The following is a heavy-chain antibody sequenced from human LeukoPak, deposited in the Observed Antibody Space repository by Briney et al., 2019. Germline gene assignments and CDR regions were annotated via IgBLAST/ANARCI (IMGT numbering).Heavy chain of an antibody. CDR2: IYYNSIWYH. J-gene: IGHJ4*02. CDR1: GDSVSSNSAA. CDR3: AANYNGSRTYYSAFDY. D-gene: IGHD3-22*01. V-gene: IGHV6-1*01. Sequence: SQTLSLTCGVSGDSVSSNSAAWNWIRQSPSRGLEWLGRIYYNSIWYHDFALSLKSRISINVDTSKNEFSLHLSSVTPVDTAVYYCAANYNGSRTYYSAFDYWGQGILVTVSS.